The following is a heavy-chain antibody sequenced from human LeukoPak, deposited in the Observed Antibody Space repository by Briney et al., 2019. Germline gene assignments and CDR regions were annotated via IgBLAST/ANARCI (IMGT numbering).Heavy chain of an antibody. CDR1: GYSISSSNW. V-gene: IGHV4-28*01. CDR3: ARRGSGRYNWFDP. Sequence: SETLSLTCAVSGYSISSSNWWGWIRQPPGKGLEWIGYIYYSGSTYYNASLKSRVTLSVDTSKNQFSLKLNSVTAVDTAVYYCARRGSGRYNWFDPWGQGTPVTVSS. CDR2: IYYSGST. J-gene: IGHJ5*02. D-gene: IGHD3-10*01.